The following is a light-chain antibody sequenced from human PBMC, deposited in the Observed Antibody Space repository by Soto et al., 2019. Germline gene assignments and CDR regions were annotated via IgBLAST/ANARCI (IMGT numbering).Light chain of an antibody. CDR3: GTWDLSRSAEV. CDR2: DHN. J-gene: IGLJ7*01. V-gene: IGLV1-51*01. CDR1: DSNIGNNF. Sequence: QSVLTQPPSVSAAPGQKVTISCSGSDSNIGNNFVSWYQQFPGTAPKLLIYDHNNRPSGTPDRFSGSKSARSATLGITGRQTGDEANYYCGTWDLSRSAEVFGGGTQLTVL.